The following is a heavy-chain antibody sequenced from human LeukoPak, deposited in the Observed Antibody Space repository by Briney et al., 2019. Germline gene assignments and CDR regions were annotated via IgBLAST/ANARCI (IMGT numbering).Heavy chain of an antibody. CDR1: GGSISSGDYY. Sequence: PSETLSLTCTVSGGSISSGDYYWSWIRQPPGKGLEWIGYIYYSGSTYYNPSLKSRVTISVDTSKNQFSLKLSSVTAADTAVYYCARVHSMVRGVITYYFDYWGQGTLVTVSS. CDR3: ARVHSMVRGVITYYFDY. D-gene: IGHD3-10*01. V-gene: IGHV4-30-4*01. CDR2: IYYSGST. J-gene: IGHJ4*02.